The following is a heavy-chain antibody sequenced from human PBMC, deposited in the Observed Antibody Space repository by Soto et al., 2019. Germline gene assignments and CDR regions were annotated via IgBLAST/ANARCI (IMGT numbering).Heavy chain of an antibody. CDR3: AKGITGDY. J-gene: IGHJ4*02. V-gene: IGHV3-23*01. CDR2: ISGSGGST. D-gene: IGHD1-20*01. CDR1: GLTFSSYA. Sequence: EVQLLESGGGLVQPAGSLRLSCAASGLTFSSYAMSWLRQAPGKGLEWISTISGSGGSTYYAASVKGRFTISRDNSKNTVYLQMNRLRAEDTALYYCAKGITGDYWGQRTLVTVSS.